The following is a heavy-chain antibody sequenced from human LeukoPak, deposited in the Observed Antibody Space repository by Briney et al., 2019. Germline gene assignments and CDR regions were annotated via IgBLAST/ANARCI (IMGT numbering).Heavy chain of an antibody. CDR2: ISSSGTTI. J-gene: IGHJ4*02. Sequence: GGSLRLSCSASGFTFSSYSMNWVRQAPGKGLEWVSYISSSGTTIYYADSVKGRFTISRDNAKNSLYLQMNSLRAEDTAVYYCARGTYYYDSQVDYWGQGTLVTVSS. CDR1: GFTFSSYS. D-gene: IGHD3-22*01. V-gene: IGHV3-48*01. CDR3: ARGTYYYDSQVDY.